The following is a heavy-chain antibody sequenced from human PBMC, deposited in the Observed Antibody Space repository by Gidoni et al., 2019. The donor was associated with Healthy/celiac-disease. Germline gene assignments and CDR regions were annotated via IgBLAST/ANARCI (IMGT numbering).Heavy chain of an antibody. J-gene: IGHJ2*01. Sequence: QVQLQESGPGLVKPSQTQSLTCTVSGGSISSGGYYWSWIRQHPGKCLEWIGYIYYSGSTYYNPSLKSRVTISVDTSKNQFSLKLSSVTAADTAVYYCARDTGQNSGSYYWYFDLWGRGTLVTVSS. CDR1: GGSISSGGYY. D-gene: IGHD1-26*01. CDR2: IYYSGST. V-gene: IGHV4-31*03. CDR3: ARDTGQNSGSYYWYFDL.